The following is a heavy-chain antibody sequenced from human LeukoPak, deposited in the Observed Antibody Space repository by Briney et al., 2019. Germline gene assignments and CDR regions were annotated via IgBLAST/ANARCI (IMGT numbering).Heavy chain of an antibody. D-gene: IGHD2-15*01. V-gene: IGHV4-4*07. J-gene: IGHJ4*02. CDR2: IYTSGTT. CDR3: AREDPLVAARGLDY. CDR1: GGSISSYY. Sequence: SETLSLTCTVSGGSISSYYWSWIRQPAGKGLEWIGRIYTSGTTNYNTSLKSRLTMSLDTSKNQFSLRLSSVTAADTAVYYCAREDPLVAARGLDYWGQGTLVTVSS.